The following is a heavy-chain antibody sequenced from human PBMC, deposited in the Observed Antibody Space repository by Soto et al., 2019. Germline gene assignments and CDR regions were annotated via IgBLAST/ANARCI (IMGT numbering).Heavy chain of an antibody. Sequence: ASVKVSCKVSGYTLTELSMHWVRQAPGKGLEWMGGFDPEDGETIYAQKFQGRVTMTADTSTDTAYMELSSLRSEDTAVYYCATALTYHWFDPWGQGTLVTVSS. D-gene: IGHD3-9*01. V-gene: IGHV1-24*01. CDR1: GYTLTELS. CDR3: ATALTYHWFDP. J-gene: IGHJ5*02. CDR2: FDPEDGET.